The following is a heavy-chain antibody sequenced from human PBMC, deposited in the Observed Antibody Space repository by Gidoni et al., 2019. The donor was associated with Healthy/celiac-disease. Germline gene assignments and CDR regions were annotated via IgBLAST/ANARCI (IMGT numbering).Heavy chain of an antibody. J-gene: IGHJ4*02. CDR2: ISSSSSYT. D-gene: IGHD3-22*01. V-gene: IGHV3-11*05. Sequence: QVQLVESGGGLVKPGGSLSLSCAASVFTFSDYYMSWIRQAPGKGLEWVSYISSSSSYTNYADAVKGRFTISRDNAKKSLYLQMKSLRAEDTAVYYCARDNHDSSGRIRDYWGQGTLVTVSS. CDR1: VFTFSDYY. CDR3: ARDNHDSSGRIRDY.